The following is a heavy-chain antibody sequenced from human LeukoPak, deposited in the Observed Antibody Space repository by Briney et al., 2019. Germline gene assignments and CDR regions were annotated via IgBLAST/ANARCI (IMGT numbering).Heavy chain of an antibody. CDR2: VSGTGGRT. CDR3: VKASSSSPQYNWFDA. J-gene: IGHJ5*02. Sequence: GGSLRLSCAASGFTFSTYAVSWVRQAPGKGLEWVSVVSGTGGRTYYADSVKGRFTVSRDNSKNTLYLQMNSLRAEDTALYYCVKASSSSPQYNWFDAWGQGTLVTVSS. D-gene: IGHD6-6*01. CDR1: GFTFSTYA. V-gene: IGHV3-23*01.